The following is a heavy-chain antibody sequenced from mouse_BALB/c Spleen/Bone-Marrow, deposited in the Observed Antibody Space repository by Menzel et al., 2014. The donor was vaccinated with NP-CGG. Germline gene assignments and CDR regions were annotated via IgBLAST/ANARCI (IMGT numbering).Heavy chain of an antibody. Sequence: EVKVVESGGGLVRLGGSLKLSCAASGFTFSSYYMSWVRQTPEKRLELVAAINSNGGSTYYPDTVKGRFTISRDNAKNTLYLQMSSLKSEDTALYYCARWDYDEGYAMDYWGQGTSVTVSS. V-gene: IGHV5-6-2*01. CDR2: INSNGGST. J-gene: IGHJ4*01. D-gene: IGHD2-4*01. CDR1: GFTFSSYY. CDR3: ARWDYDEGYAMDY.